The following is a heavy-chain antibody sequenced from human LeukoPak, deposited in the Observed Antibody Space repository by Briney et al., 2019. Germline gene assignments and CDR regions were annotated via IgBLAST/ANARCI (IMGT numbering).Heavy chain of an antibody. CDR3: ARAARYYYGSGSYYGY. CDR1: GYTFTSYD. Sequence: ASVKVSCTASGYTFTSYDINWVRQATGQGLEWMGWMNPNSGNTGYAQKFQGRVTMTRNTSISTAYMELSSLRSEDTAVYYCARAARYYYGSGSYYGYWGQGTLVTVSS. V-gene: IGHV1-8*01. CDR2: MNPNSGNT. J-gene: IGHJ4*02. D-gene: IGHD3-10*01.